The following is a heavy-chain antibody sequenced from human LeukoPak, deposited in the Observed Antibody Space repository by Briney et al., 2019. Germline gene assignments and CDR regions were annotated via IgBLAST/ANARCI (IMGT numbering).Heavy chain of an antibody. CDR3: AKHTLFGYSGYDYFDY. D-gene: IGHD5-12*01. CDR2: ISGSGGST. J-gene: IGHJ4*02. CDR1: GFTFSSYA. V-gene: IGHV3-23*01. Sequence: GGSLRLSCAASGFTFSSYAMSWVRQAPGKGLEWVSAISGSGGSTYYADSVKGRFTISRDNSKNTLYLQMNSLRAEDTAVYYCAKHTLFGYSGYDYFDYWGQGTLVTVSS.